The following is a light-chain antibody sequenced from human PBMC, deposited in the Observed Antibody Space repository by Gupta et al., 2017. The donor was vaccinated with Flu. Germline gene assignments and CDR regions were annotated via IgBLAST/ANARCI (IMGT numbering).Light chain of an antibody. CDR3: QQVNSYPLT. CDR2: AAS. J-gene: IGKJ1*01. CDR1: QDIRGY. Sequence: GDMVTITCRASQDIRGYLAWYQQHPGQAPKLLIYAASPLQSRVPSRFSGSGSGTEFTLTINSLQPDDFATYYCQQVNSYPLTFGHGTKVEI. V-gene: IGKV1-9*01.